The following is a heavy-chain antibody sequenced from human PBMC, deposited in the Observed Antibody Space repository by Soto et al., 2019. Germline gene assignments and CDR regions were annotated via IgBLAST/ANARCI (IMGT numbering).Heavy chain of an antibody. V-gene: IGHV3-74*01. J-gene: IGHJ4*02. CDR3: VRGYTGYGNFDY. CDR2: ISIGGSET. Sequence: PGGSLRLSCEASGLTFSSSWMHWVRQAPGKGLVWVSRISIGGSETYYADSVKGRFTISRDNARNTLYLQMDSLGAEDTAVYFCVRGYTGYGNFDYWGQGTLVTVSS. CDR1: GLTFSSSW. D-gene: IGHD1-26*01.